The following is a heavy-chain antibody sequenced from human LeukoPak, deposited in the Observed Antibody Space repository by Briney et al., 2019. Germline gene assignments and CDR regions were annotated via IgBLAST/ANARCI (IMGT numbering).Heavy chain of an antibody. V-gene: IGHV3-21*01. CDR2: ISSSSSYI. CDR1: GFTFSSYS. D-gene: IGHD6-19*01. CDR3: ARDRGGSYSSGWYAFDI. Sequence: GGSLRLSCAASGFTFSSYSMNWVRQAPGKGLEWVSSISSSSSYIYYADSVKGRFTISRDNAKNSLYLQLNSLRAEDTAVYYCARDRGGSYSSGWYAFDIWAKGQWSPSLQ. J-gene: IGHJ3*02.